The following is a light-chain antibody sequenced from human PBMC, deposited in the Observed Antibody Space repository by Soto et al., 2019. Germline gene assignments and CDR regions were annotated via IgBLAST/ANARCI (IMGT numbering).Light chain of an antibody. CDR3: HQYESSPQT. CDR1: QSLNMRY. J-gene: IGKJ1*01. V-gene: IGKV3-20*01. CDR2: GAS. Sequence: DIVFTQSPCTLSFSPLEITTLSCRASQSLNMRYLAWYQQKPGQAPRLLIFGASDRATGIPDRFSGSGSGTDFTLSISRLEPDDFAVYYCHQYESSPQTFGRGTKVDIK.